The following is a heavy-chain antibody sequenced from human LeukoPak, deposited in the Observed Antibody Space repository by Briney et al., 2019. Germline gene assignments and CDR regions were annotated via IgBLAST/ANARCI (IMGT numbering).Heavy chain of an antibody. D-gene: IGHD3-9*01. CDR3: ASSAILTGYYTGHDY. J-gene: IGHJ4*02. CDR2: IISDGSST. CDR1: GFTFSSYW. Sequence: PGGSLRLSCAASGFTFSSYWMHWVRQAPGKGPVWVSRIISDGSSTSYVDSVKGRFTISRDNAKNTLYLQMNSLRAEDTAVYYCASSAILTGYYTGHDYWGQGTLVTVSS. V-gene: IGHV3-74*01.